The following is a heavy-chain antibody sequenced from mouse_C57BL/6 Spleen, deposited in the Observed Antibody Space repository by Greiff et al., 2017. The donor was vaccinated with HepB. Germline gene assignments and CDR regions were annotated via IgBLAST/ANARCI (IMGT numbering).Heavy chain of an antibody. CDR1: GYTFTSYW. J-gene: IGHJ4*01. CDR3: ARPLYYGSSYYAMDY. D-gene: IGHD1-1*01. CDR2: IDPSDSYT. V-gene: IGHV1-50*01. Sequence: QVQLQQPGAELVKPGASVKLSCKASGYTFTSYWMQWVKQRPGQGLEWIGEIDPSDSYTNYNQKFKGKATLTVDTSASTAYMQLSSLTSEDSAVYYYARPLYYGSSYYAMDYWGQGTSVTVSS.